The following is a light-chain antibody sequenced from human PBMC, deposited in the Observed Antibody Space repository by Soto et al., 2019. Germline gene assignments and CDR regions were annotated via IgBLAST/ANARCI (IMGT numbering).Light chain of an antibody. Sequence: QSALTQPRSVSASPGQSVTISCTGTSSNVGGYNYVSWYQQNPGKAPKLMIYDASKWPSGVPDRFSGSKSGNAASLTISGLQAEDEADYYCCSYAASYPVVFGGGTKLTVL. CDR2: DAS. CDR3: CSYAASYPVV. CDR1: SSNVGGYNY. V-gene: IGLV2-11*01. J-gene: IGLJ2*01.